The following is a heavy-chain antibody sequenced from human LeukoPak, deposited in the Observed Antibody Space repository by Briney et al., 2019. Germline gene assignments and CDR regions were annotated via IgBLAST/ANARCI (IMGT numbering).Heavy chain of an antibody. CDR1: GGSISSSNW. Sequence: SSETLSLTCAVSGGSISSSNWWSWVRQPPGKGLEWIGSIYYSGSTYYNPSLKGRVTISVDTSKNQFSLKLSSVTAADTAVYYCARDRSWYYDSSGYSPLDYWGQGTLVTVSS. J-gene: IGHJ4*02. CDR3: ARDRSWYYDSSGYSPLDY. D-gene: IGHD3-22*01. V-gene: IGHV4-4*02. CDR2: IYYSGST.